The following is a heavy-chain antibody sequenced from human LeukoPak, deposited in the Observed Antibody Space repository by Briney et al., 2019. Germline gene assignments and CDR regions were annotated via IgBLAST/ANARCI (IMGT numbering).Heavy chain of an antibody. V-gene: IGHV4-31*03. CDR2: IYYSGST. Sequence: PQTLSLTCTVSGGSISSGGYYWSWIRQHPGTGLEWIGYIYYSGSTYYNPSLKSRVTISVDTSKNQFSLKLSSVTAADTAVYYCARDGQGITDYWGQGTLVTVSS. CDR1: GGSISSGGYY. J-gene: IGHJ4*02. CDR3: ARDGQGITDY. D-gene: IGHD3-10*01.